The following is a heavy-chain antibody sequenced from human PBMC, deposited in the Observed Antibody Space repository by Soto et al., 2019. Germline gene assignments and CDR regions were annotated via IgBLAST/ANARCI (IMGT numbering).Heavy chain of an antibody. D-gene: IGHD3-3*01. CDR1: GFTFSSYG. J-gene: IGHJ4*02. CDR3: ARELLLYYDFWSGTLDY. V-gene: IGHV3-33*01. Sequence: GGSLRLSCAASGFTFSSYGMHWVRQAPGKGLEWVAVIWYDGSNKYYADSVKGRFTISRDNSKNTLYLQMNSLRAEDTAVYYCARELLLYYDFWSGTLDYWGQGTLVTVSS. CDR2: IWYDGSNK.